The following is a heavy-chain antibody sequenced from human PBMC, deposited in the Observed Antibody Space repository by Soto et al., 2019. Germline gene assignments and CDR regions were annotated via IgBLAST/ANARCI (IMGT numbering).Heavy chain of an antibody. Sequence: QVQLVQSGAEVKRPGASVKVSCKASGYTFTDYYMHWVRQAPGQGLEWMAWIKPNNGATNYAQKFQGKVTMTRDTSISTAYMELSSLRSVDTAVYYCASPRRLLWEGGEYYCGMDVWGQGTTVTVSS. CDR2: IKPNNGAT. D-gene: IGHD2-2*01. CDR1: GYTFTDYY. CDR3: ASPRRLLWEGGEYYCGMDV. J-gene: IGHJ6*02. V-gene: IGHV1-2*02.